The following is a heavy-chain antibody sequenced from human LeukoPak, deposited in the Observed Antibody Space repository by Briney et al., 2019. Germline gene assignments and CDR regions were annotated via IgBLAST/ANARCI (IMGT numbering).Heavy chain of an antibody. CDR3: TRMTTGHDY. D-gene: IGHD4-17*01. V-gene: IGHV4-34*01. CDR1: GVSFNDYY. J-gene: IGHJ4*02. CDR2: INHSGYT. Sequence: SETLSLTCAVSGVSFNDYYWSWVRQTPGKGLEWIGEINHSGYTDDSPSLKSRVTLSIDTSRKQFSLNLRSVTVADTGIYYCTRMTTGHDYWGQGTLVTVSS.